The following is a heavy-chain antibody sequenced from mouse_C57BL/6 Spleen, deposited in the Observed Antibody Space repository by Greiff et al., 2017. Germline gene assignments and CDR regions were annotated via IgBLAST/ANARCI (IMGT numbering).Heavy chain of an antibody. Sequence: QVQLQQPGAELVKPGASVKLSCKASGYTFTSYWMHWVKQRPGQGLEWIGMIHPNSGSTNYNEKFKSKATLTVDKSSSTAYMQLSSLTSEDSAVYYCARITTGRDFDYWGQGTTLTVSS. CDR3: ARITTGRDFDY. D-gene: IGHD1-1*01. V-gene: IGHV1-64*01. CDR1: GYTFTSYW. CDR2: IHPNSGST. J-gene: IGHJ2*01.